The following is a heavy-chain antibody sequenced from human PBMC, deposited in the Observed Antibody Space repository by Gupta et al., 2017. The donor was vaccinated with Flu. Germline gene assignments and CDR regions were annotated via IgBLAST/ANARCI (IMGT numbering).Heavy chain of an antibody. CDR1: GWSFSGSY. D-gene: IGHD3-10*02. Sequence: QVQLQPWGAGLLTPSETLSLTCAVNGWSFSGSYWSWIRQPPGKWLEWTGEINHTGSTNYNPTLKKRVTISVDTSKNQFSLKLSSVTAADTAVYYCARGRYIDYECSEIPRSERNDYRGQGTLVTVSS. CDR2: INHTGST. CDR3: ARGRYIDYECSEIPRSERNDY. J-gene: IGHJ4*02. V-gene: IGHV4-34*01.